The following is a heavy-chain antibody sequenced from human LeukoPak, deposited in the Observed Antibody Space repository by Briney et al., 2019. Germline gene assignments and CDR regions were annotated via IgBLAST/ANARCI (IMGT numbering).Heavy chain of an antibody. J-gene: IGHJ6*02. CDR2: ISAYNGNT. CDR3: AILKTNYYGMDV. V-gene: IGHV1-18*01. Sequence: ASVKVSCKASGYTFTSYGISWVRRAPGQGLEWMGWISAYNGNTNYAQKLQGRVTMTTDTSTSTAYMELRSLRSDDTAVYYCAILKTNYYGMDVWGQGTTVTVSS. CDR1: GYTFTSYG.